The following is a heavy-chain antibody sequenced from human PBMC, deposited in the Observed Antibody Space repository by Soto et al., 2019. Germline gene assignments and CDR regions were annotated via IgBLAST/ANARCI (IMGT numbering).Heavy chain of an antibody. D-gene: IGHD3-22*01. J-gene: IGHJ4*02. CDR1: GFTFTNHA. CDR2: ISGSGDST. V-gene: IGHV3-23*01. CDR3: ASRNYSASSGYYYWYYFDF. Sequence: EVQLLESGGGFGQPGGSLRLSCAASGFTFTNHAMSWVRQAPGKGLEWVSAISGSGDSTYYAESVKGRFTISRDNSKNTLYLQMNSLGAEDTAVYYCASRNYSASSGYYYWYYFDFWGQGTLVTVSS.